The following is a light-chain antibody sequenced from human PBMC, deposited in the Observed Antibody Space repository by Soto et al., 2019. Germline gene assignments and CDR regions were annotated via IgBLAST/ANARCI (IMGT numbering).Light chain of an antibody. CDR1: QSVSSY. CDR2: DAS. CDR3: QQRSNWPPLYT. J-gene: IGKJ2*01. V-gene: IGKV3-11*01. Sequence: EIVLTQSPATLSLSPGDRATLSCRASQSVSSYLAWYQQKPGQAPRLLIYDASHRATGIPARFSGSGSGTDFTLTISSLEPEDFAVYYCQQRSNWPPLYTFGQGTKLEIK.